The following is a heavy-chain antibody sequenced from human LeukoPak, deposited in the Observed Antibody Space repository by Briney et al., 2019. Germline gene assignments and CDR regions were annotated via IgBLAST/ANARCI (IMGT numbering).Heavy chain of an antibody. CDR3: ARMYCSSTSCSRSRVVPPYFDY. CDR2: IIPIFGTA. V-gene: IGHV1-69*01. Sequence: SVKVSCKASGGTFSSYAISWVRQAPGQGLEWMGGIIPIFGTANYAQKFQGRVTITADESTSTAYMELNSLRSEDTAVYYCARMYCSSTSCSRSRVVPPYFDYWRQGTLVTVPS. J-gene: IGHJ4*02. D-gene: IGHD2-2*01. CDR1: GGTFSSYA.